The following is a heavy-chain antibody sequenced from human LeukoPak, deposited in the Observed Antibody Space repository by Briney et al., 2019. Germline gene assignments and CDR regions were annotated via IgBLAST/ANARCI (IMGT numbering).Heavy chain of an antibody. CDR3: AREGGSYYYFDY. V-gene: IGHV3-74*01. J-gene: IGHJ4*02. Sequence: GGSLRLSCAASGFTFSSYWMHWVRQAPGKGLVWFSRINSDGSSTSYADSVKGRFTISRDNAKNTLYLQMNSLRAEDTAVYYCAREGGSYYYFDYWGQGTLVTVSS. CDR2: INSDGSST. D-gene: IGHD1-26*01. CDR1: GFTFSSYW.